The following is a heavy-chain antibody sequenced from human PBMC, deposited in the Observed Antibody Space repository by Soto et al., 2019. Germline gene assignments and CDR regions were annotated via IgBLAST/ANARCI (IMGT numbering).Heavy chain of an antibody. V-gene: IGHV3-53*01. CDR2: IYSGGST. D-gene: IGHD2-15*01. CDR3: AREAICSGGSCYEGPRYFDL. CDR1: GFTVSSNY. J-gene: IGHJ2*01. Sequence: PGGSLRLSCAASGFTVSSNYMSWVRQAPGKGLEWVSVIYSGGSTYYADSVKGRFTISRDNSKNTLYLQMNSLRAEDTAVYYCAREAICSGGSCYEGPRYFDLWGRGTLVTVSS.